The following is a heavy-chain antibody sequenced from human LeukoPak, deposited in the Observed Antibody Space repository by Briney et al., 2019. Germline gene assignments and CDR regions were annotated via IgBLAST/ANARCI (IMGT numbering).Heavy chain of an antibody. D-gene: IGHD1-26*01. V-gene: IGHV3-53*01. J-gene: IGHJ4*02. CDR3: ARDKGGELLNY. CDR2: IYSGGST. Sequence: PGGSLRLSCAASGFTVSSNYMSWVRQAPGKGLEWVSVIYSGGSTYYADSVKGRFTISRDNSKNTLYLQMNSLRAEDTAVYYCARDKGGELLNYWGQGTPVTVSS. CDR1: GFTVSSNY.